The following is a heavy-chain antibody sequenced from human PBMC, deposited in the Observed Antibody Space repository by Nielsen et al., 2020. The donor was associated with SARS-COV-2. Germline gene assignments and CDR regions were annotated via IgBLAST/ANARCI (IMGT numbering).Heavy chain of an antibody. V-gene: IGHV3-23*01. CDR3: AGDSQWLVTGYYYYGMDV. D-gene: IGHD6-19*01. J-gene: IGHJ6*02. CDR2: ISGSGEST. CDR1: GFTFSNYA. Sequence: GGSLRLSCAASGFTFSNYAMSWVRQAPGKGLEWVSAISGSGESTYYADSVKGRFTISRDNFKNTLFLQMNSLRAEDTAVYYCAGDSQWLVTGYYYYGMDVWGQGTRVTVSS.